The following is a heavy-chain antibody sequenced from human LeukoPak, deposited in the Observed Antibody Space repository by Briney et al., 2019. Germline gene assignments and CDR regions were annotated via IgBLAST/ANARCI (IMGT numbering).Heavy chain of an antibody. D-gene: IGHD2-8*02. Sequence: GGSLRLSCAASGFNFNDHYMTWIRQPPGKGLEWISYISSSSSSRYIADSVRGRFATSRDNSKNSMYLQMNSLRAEDTAVYYCARSITGGYMSFDIWGQGTMVTVSS. CDR2: ISSSSSSR. CDR1: GFNFNDHY. V-gene: IGHV3-11*04. CDR3: ARSITGGYMSFDI. J-gene: IGHJ3*02.